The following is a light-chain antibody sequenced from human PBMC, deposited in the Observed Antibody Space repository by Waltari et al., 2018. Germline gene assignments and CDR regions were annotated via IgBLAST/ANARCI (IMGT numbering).Light chain of an antibody. J-gene: IGLJ2*01. CDR1: SSDVGGYNY. CDR2: DVN. Sequence: QSALTQSASVSGSPGQSITISCTGTSSDVGGYNYVSWYQQYPGKAPKLMIFDVNSRPSGVSNRFSGSKSGNTASLTISGLQAEDEANYYCSSYTVSSSLVIFGGGTKLTVL. V-gene: IGLV2-14*01. CDR3: SSYTVSSSLVI.